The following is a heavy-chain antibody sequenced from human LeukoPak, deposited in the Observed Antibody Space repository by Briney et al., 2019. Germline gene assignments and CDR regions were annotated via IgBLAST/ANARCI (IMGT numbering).Heavy chain of an antibody. CDR3: ARGKLGFWFDP. J-gene: IGHJ5*02. CDR1: GGSFSGYY. CDR2: INHSGST. D-gene: IGHD7-27*01. Sequence: PSETLSLTCAVYGGSFSGYYWSWIRQPPGKGLEWIGEINHSGSTNYNPSLKSRVTISVDTSKNQFSLELSSVTAADTAVYYCARGKLGFWFDPWGQGTLVTVSS. V-gene: IGHV4-34*01.